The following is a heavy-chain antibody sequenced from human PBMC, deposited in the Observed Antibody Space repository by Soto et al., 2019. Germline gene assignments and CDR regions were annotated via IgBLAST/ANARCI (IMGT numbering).Heavy chain of an antibody. CDR2: ISYDGSNK. J-gene: IGHJ6*02. V-gene: IGHV3-30-3*01. CDR1: GFTFSSYA. D-gene: IGHD4-4*01. Sequence: GGSLRLSCAASGFTFSSYAMHWVRQAPGKGLEWVAVISYDGSNKYYADSVKGRFTISRDNSKNTLYLQMNSLRAEDTAVYYCARDKRTSTTVTTVPYYYYYGMDVWGQGTTVTVSS. CDR3: ARDKRTSTTVTTVPYYYYYGMDV.